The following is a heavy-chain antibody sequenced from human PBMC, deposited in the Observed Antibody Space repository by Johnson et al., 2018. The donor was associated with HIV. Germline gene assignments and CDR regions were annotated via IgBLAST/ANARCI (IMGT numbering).Heavy chain of an antibody. CDR2: IWYDGSNK. V-gene: IGHV3-33*06. J-gene: IGHJ3*02. Sequence: QVQLVESGGGVVQPGRSLRLSCEASGFTFSSYGMHWVRQAPGKGLEWVAVIWYDGSNKNYVDSVKGRFTISRDNSKNTLYLQMKSLRPEDTAVYYCAKESKWESRTPHAFDMWGQGTMVTVSS. CDR1: GFTFSSYG. D-gene: IGHD1-26*01. CDR3: AKESKWESRTPHAFDM.